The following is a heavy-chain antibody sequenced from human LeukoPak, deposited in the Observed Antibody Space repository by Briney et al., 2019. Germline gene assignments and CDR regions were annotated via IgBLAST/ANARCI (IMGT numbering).Heavy chain of an antibody. CDR3: ARVSITVPADQYYFDY. V-gene: IGHV1-69*13. D-gene: IGHD2-2*01. Sequence: SVKVSCKASGGTFSSSAISWVRQAPGQGLEWMGGIIPIFGSANYAQKFQGRVTITADESTSTAYMELSSLRSEDTAVYYCARVSITVPADQYYFDYWGQGTLVTVSS. CDR1: GGTFSSSA. CDR2: IIPIFGSA. J-gene: IGHJ4*02.